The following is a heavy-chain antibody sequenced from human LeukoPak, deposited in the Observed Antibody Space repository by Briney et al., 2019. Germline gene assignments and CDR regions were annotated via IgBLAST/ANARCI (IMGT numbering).Heavy chain of an antibody. CDR3: ATRYPLDAFDI. CDR1: GYTLTELS. V-gene: IGHV1-24*01. J-gene: IGHJ3*02. D-gene: IGHD3-9*01. Sequence: GASVKVSCKVSGYTLTELSMHWVRQAPGKGLEWMGGSDPEDGETIYARKFQGRVTMTEDTSTDTAYMELSSPRSEDTAVYYCATRYPLDAFDIWGQGTMVTVSS. CDR2: SDPEDGET.